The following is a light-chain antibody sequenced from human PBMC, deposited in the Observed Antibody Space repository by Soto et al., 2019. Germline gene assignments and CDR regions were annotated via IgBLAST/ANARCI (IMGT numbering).Light chain of an antibody. Sequence: DIQMTQSPSALSASVGDRVTITCRASQSISSWLAWYQQKPGKAPRLLIYDASYLERGVPSRFSGSGSRTEFTLTISDLQPDDLATYYCQQYNNFWTFGPGTKVEI. CDR2: DAS. CDR3: QQYNNFWT. V-gene: IGKV1-5*01. J-gene: IGKJ1*01. CDR1: QSISSW.